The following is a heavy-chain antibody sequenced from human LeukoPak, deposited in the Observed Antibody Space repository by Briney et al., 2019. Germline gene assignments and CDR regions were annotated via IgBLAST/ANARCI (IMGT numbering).Heavy chain of an antibody. D-gene: IGHD2-2*01. Sequence: GGSLSLSCAASGFTLSNYWMMWVRQAPGKGQELVANINRHGSEKHYVDSLKGRFTISRDNAKNSLYLQMNSRRAEDTAVYYCAGGVVPTNWGQGTLVTVSS. CDR2: INRHGSEK. CDR1: GFTLSNYW. J-gene: IGHJ4*02. CDR3: AGGVVPTN. V-gene: IGHV3-7*04.